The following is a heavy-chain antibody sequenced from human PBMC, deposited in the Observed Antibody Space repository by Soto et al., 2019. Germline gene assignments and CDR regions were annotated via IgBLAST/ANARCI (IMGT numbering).Heavy chain of an antibody. J-gene: IGHJ6*04. CDR3: ARDVGV. CDR1: GITVYNNY. Sequence: EVQLVESGGGLVQPGGSLRLSCAASGITVYNNYMSWVRQAPGKGLEWVSVIYSTGTTGYADSVKGRFTISRDNPKNTVNLQMRGLRVEDTAVYYCARDVGVWGRGTTVIVSS. V-gene: IGHV3-66*01. CDR2: IYSTGTT.